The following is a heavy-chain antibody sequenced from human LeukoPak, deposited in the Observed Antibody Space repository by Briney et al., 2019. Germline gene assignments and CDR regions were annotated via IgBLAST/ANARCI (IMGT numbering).Heavy chain of an antibody. V-gene: IGHV4-31*11. D-gene: IGHD6-13*01. Sequence: SETLSLTCAVSGGSISSGGYYWSWIRQHPGKGLEWIGYIYYSGSTYYNPSLKSRVTISVDTSKNQFSLKLSSVTAADTAVYYCARNVGSIAAATWGRGILVTVSS. CDR1: GGSISSGGYY. J-gene: IGHJ5*02. CDR3: ARNVGSIAAAT. CDR2: IYYSGST.